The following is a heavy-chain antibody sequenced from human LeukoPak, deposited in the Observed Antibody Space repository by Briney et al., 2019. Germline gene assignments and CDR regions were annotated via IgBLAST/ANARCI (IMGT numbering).Heavy chain of an antibody. V-gene: IGHV4-39*02. CDR1: GGSIRSSRYY. CDR3: ASNWGGDEYYFDY. Sequence: SETLSLTCTVSGGSIRSSRYYWGWIRQPPGKGLEWIASIYYSGSTSYNPSLKSRVTSYVDTSKNHFSLRRSCVTAADTAVYYCASNWGGDEYYFDYWGQGSLVTVSS. J-gene: IGHJ4*02. D-gene: IGHD7-27*01. CDR2: IYYSGST.